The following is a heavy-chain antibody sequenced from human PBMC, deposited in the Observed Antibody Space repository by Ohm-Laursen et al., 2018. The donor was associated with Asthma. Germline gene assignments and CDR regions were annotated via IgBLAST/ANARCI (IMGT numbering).Heavy chain of an antibody. CDR3: TRDAMPGSGANWARILFDP. CDR1: GFTFSSFA. J-gene: IGHJ5*02. Sequence: SLRLSCSASGFTFSSFAIHWVRQPPGKGLEWVAVISYDERSAFYSDSVKGRFTLSRDNSKNMLYLQMNNLQAEDTAVYYCTRDAMPGSGANWARILFDPWGQGTLVTVSS. D-gene: IGHD3-10*01. CDR2: ISYDERSA. V-gene: IGHV3-30*04.